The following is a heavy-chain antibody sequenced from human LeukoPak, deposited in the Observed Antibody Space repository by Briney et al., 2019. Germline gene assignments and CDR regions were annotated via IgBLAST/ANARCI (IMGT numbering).Heavy chain of an antibody. J-gene: IGHJ5*02. V-gene: IGHV1-24*01. CDR3: ATTVYFDRSNNWFDP. CDR2: FDPEDGET. D-gene: IGHD3-9*01. CDR1: GYTLTELS. Sequence: GASVKVSCKVSGYTLTELSMHWVRQAPGKGLEWMGGFDPEDGETIYAQKFQGRVTMTEDTSTDTAYMELSSLRSEDTAVYYCATTVYFDRSNNWFDPWGQGTLVTVSS.